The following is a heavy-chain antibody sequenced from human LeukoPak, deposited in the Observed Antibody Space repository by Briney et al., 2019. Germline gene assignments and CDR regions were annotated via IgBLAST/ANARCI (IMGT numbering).Heavy chain of an antibody. CDR3: ASSYYDFWSGSH. CDR1: GFTFSSYA. CDR2: ISYDGSNK. Sequence: PGRSLRLSCAASGFTFSSYAMHWVRQAPGKGLEWVAVISYDGSNKYYADSVKGRFTISRDNSKNTLYLQMNSLRAEDTAVYYCASSYYDFWSGSHWGQGTLVTVSS. D-gene: IGHD3-3*01. V-gene: IGHV3-30*04. J-gene: IGHJ4*02.